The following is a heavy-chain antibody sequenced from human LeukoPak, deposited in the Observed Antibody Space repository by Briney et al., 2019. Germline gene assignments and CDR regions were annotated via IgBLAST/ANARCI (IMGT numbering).Heavy chain of an antibody. J-gene: IGHJ4*02. CDR2: INPNSGDT. CDR1: GYTFTVYY. CDR3: ARGTFSNPFDY. D-gene: IGHD2/OR15-2a*01. V-gene: IGHV1-2*02. Sequence: ASVKVSCKASGYTFTVYYRHWVRQAPGQGLEWMGWINPNSGDTNYAQKFQGRVTMTRDTSISTAYMELSRLRSDDTAVYYCARGTFSNPFDYWGQGTLVTVSS.